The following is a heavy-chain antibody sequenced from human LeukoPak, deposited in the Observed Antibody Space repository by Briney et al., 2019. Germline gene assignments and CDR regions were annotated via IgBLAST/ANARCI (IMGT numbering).Heavy chain of an antibody. CDR1: GGSISSYY. CDR3: AGQPQIVVVAATDY. D-gene: IGHD2-15*01. CDR2: IYYSGST. J-gene: IGHJ4*02. Sequence: SETLSLTCTVSGGSISSYYWSWIRQPPGKGLEWIGYIYYSGSTNYNPSLKSRVTISVDTSKNQFSLKLSSVTAADTAVYYCAGQPQIVVVAATDYWGQGTLVTVSS. V-gene: IGHV4-59*08.